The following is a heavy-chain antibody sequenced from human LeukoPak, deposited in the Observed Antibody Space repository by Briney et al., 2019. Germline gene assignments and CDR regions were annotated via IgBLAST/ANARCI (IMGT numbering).Heavy chain of an antibody. CDR1: GFTFSSYA. D-gene: IGHD3-16*02. CDR3: AKGPRVFGGLIGSGGYYFDY. Sequence: GGSLQVSCAASGFTFSSYAMNWVRQAPGQGLEWVSGISGSATSTYYADAVKGRFTISRDNANNTLYLQMNSLRAEDTAVYYCAKGPRVFGGLIGSGGYYFDYWGQGTLVTFSS. V-gene: IGHV3-23*01. CDR2: ISGSATST. J-gene: IGHJ4*02.